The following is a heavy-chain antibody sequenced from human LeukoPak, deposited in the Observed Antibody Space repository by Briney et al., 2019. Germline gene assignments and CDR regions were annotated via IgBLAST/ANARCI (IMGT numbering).Heavy chain of an antibody. D-gene: IGHD5-18*01. V-gene: IGHV3-30*04. Sequence: GRSLRLSCAASGFTFSSYAMHWVRQAPGKGLEWVAVISYDGSNKYYADSVKGRFTISRDNSKNTLYLQMNSLRPEDTAVYYCARGATAMVSFYCDYWGQGTLVTVSS. CDR2: ISYDGSNK. CDR3: ARGATAMVSFYCDY. J-gene: IGHJ4*02. CDR1: GFTFSSYA.